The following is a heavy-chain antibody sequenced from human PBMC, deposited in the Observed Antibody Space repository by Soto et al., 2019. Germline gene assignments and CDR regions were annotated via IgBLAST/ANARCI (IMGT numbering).Heavy chain of an antibody. CDR1: GGSISSGGYS. V-gene: IGHV4-30-2*01. CDR2: IYHSGST. J-gene: IGHJ4*02. CDR3: ARDRGWPMSYFDY. D-gene: IGHD3-10*01. Sequence: SETLSLTCAVSGGSISSGGYSWSWIRQPPGKGLEWIGYIYHSGSTYYNPSLKSRVTISVDRSKNQFSLKLSSVTAADTAVYYCARDRGWPMSYFDYWGQGTLVTSPQ.